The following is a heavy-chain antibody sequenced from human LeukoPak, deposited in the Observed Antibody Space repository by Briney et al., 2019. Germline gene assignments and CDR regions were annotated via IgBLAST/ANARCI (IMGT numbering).Heavy chain of an antibody. CDR2: VNPDGSGT. Sequence: GGSLRLSCATSGSTFRTYWMSWVRQAPGKGLEWVANVNPDGSGTYYLDSVKGRFTISRDNVKNSLYLQMNSLGAEDTAVYYCSLRYCSGTSCPGYWGQGTLVTVSS. CDR3: SLRYCSGTSCPGY. J-gene: IGHJ4*02. D-gene: IGHD2-8*02. CDR1: GSTFRTYW. V-gene: IGHV3-7*03.